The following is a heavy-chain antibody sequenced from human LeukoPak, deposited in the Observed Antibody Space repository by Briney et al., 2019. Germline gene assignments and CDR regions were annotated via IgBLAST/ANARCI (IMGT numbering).Heavy chain of an antibody. V-gene: IGHV3-74*01. CDR2: IHSDGIGT. J-gene: IGHJ4*02. D-gene: IGHD3-16*01. CDR1: GFPFSSYW. Sequence: GGSLRLSCATSGFPFSSYWMHWVRQAPGKGLVWVARIHSDGIGTTYADSVKGRFTISRDNAKNTVSLQMNSLRVEDTAVYYCASGGSGCFDHWGQGTLVTVSS. CDR3: ASGGSGCFDH.